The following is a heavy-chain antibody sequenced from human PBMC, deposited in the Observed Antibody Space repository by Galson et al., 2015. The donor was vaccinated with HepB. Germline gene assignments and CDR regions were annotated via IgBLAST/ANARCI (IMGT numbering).Heavy chain of an antibody. V-gene: IGHV4-61*03. D-gene: IGHD3-10*01. CDR2: IYYGGTT. CDR1: GDSVSSVTYY. CDR3: ARGQPMVRGVIIPYYYGMDV. Sequence: SEILSLTCNVSGDSVSSVTYYWSWLRQPPGKGLEYIGFIYYGGTTNYHPPLKSRVTISVDTSKNHFSLKLTSVTAADTAVYYCARGQPMVRGVIIPYYYGMDVWGQGTTVTVSS. J-gene: IGHJ6*02.